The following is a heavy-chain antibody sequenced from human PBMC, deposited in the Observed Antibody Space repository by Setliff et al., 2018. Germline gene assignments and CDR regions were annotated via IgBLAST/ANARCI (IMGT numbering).Heavy chain of an antibody. CDR1: GFTFSSYA. CDR3: AGGYNNRWYDRSTTFHH. CDR2: ISYDGSNK. Sequence: SLRLSCAASGFTFSSYAMHWVRQAPGRGLEWVAVISYDGSNKYYTDSVKGRFTISRDNSKNTLYLQVNSLRTEDTAVYFCAGGYNNRWYDRSTTFHHWGQGTLVTVSS. D-gene: IGHD6-13*01. J-gene: IGHJ1*01. V-gene: IGHV3-30*10.